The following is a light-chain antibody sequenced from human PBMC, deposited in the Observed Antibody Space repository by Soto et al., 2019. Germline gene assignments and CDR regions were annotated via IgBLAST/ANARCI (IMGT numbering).Light chain of an antibody. J-gene: IGKJ3*01. V-gene: IGKV3-20*01. CDR1: QSVSSST. CDR3: HLYGTLVIT. CDR2: GTS. Sequence: EIVLTQSPGTLSLSPGERATLSCRTSQSVSSSTLAWYQQKPGQAPRLLIYGTSTRATGIPDRFSGSGSGTAFTLTISRLEPEDFAVYYCHLYGTLVITFGPGTKVDLK.